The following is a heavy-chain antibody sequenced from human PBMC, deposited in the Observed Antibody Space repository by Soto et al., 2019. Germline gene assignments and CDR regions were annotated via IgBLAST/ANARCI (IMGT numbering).Heavy chain of an antibody. J-gene: IGHJ4*02. CDR3: TTEVY. CDR2: IKSKTDGGTT. Sequence: GGSLRLSCTASGFTFGDYAMSWFRQAPGKGLEWVGFIKSKTDGGTTDYAAPVKGRFTISRDDSKNTLYLQMNSLKTEDTAVYYCTTEVYWGQGTLVTVSS. CDR1: GFTFGDYA. V-gene: IGHV3-49*03.